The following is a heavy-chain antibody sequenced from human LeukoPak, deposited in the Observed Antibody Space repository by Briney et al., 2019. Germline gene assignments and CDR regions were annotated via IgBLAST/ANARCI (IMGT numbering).Heavy chain of an antibody. Sequence: PGGSLRLSCAASRFTFSTYAMSWVRQAPGKGLEWVSTIISGGTTYYADSVMGRFTISRDNSKNTLYLQINSLRAEDTALYYCAKSLIAAAGTGAFDMWGQGTMVTVS. V-gene: IGHV3-23*01. D-gene: IGHD6-13*01. CDR2: IISGGTT. J-gene: IGHJ3*02. CDR1: RFTFSTYA. CDR3: AKSLIAAAGTGAFDM.